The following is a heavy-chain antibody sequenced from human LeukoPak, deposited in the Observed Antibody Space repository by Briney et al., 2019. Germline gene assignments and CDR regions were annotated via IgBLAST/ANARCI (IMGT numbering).Heavy chain of an antibody. CDR3: ARVGDSSGWYGDAGY. CDR1: GFTFSSYG. CDR2: IWYDGSNK. D-gene: IGHD6-19*01. Sequence: PGRSLRLSCAASGFTFSSYGMHWVRQAPGKGLEWVAVIWYDGSNKYYADSVKGRFTISRDNSKNTLYLQMNSLRAEDTAVYYRARVGDSSGWYGDAGYWGQGTLVTVSS. V-gene: IGHV3-33*01. J-gene: IGHJ4*02.